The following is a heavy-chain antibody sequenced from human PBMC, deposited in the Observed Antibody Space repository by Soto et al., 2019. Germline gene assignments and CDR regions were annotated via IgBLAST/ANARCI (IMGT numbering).Heavy chain of an antibody. CDR2: TYYRSKWYN. CDR3: ARDRGTEYSSSSWYFDL. CDR1: GDSVSSNSAA. V-gene: IGHV6-1*01. Sequence: QSQTLSLTCAISGDSVSSNSAAWNWIRQSPSRGLEWLGRTYYRSKWYNDYAVSVKSRITINPDTSKNQFSLQLNSVTPEDTAEYYCARDRGTEYSSSSWYFDLWGRGTLVTVSS. D-gene: IGHD6-6*01. J-gene: IGHJ2*01.